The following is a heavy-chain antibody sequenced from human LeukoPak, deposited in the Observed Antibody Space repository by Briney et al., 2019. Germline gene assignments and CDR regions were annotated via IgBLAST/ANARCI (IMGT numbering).Heavy chain of an antibody. V-gene: IGHV3-33*01. CDR1: GFTFSSYG. CDR2: IWYDGSNK. Sequence: GRSLRLSCAASGFTFSSYGMHWVRQAPGKGLEWVAVIWYDGSNKYYADSVKGRFTISRDNSKNTLYLQMNSLRAEDTAVYYCARDLRGNRGSPDYWGQGTLVTVSS. D-gene: IGHD1-26*01. J-gene: IGHJ4*02. CDR3: ARDLRGNRGSPDY.